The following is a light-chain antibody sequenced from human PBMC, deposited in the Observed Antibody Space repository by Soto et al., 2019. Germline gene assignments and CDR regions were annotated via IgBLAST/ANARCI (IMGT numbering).Light chain of an antibody. V-gene: IGKV2-28*01. J-gene: IGKJ3*01. CDR2: LGS. CDR1: QSLLHSNGYNY. Sequence: DIVMTQSPLSLPVTPGEPASISCRSSQSLLHSNGYNYLDWYLQKPGQSPQLLISLGSNRASGVHDRFSGGGSGTDCTLKISRVEAEDVGVYYCMQALQTPFTFGPGTKVDIK. CDR3: MQALQTPFT.